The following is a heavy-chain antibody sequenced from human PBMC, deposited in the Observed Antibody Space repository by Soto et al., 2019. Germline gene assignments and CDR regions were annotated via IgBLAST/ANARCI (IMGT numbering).Heavy chain of an antibody. CDR2: IYYSGST. CDR1: GGSISSSIYY. CDR3: ARQPEEQYYYGSGSYYYYYYGMDV. V-gene: IGHV4-39*01. Sequence: PSETLSLTCTVSGGSISSSIYYWGWIRQSPGKGLEWIGSIYYSGSTYYNPSLKSRVTISVDTSKNQFSLKLSSVTAADTAVYYCARQPEEQYYYGSGSYYYYYYGMDVWGQGTTVTV. D-gene: IGHD3-10*01. J-gene: IGHJ6*02.